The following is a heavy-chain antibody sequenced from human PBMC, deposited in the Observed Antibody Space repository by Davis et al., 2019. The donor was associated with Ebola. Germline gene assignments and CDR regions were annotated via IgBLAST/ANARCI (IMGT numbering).Heavy chain of an antibody. D-gene: IGHD2-2*01. CDR2: IKQDGSEK. CDR3: AKGGYQLLLVYIDY. V-gene: IGHV3-7*03. CDR1: GFTFSSYW. Sequence: PGGSLRLSCAASGFTFSSYWMSWVRQAPGKGLEWVANIKQDGSEKYYVDSVKGRFTISRDNAKNSLCLQMNSLRAEDTALYYCAKGGYQLLLVYIDYWGQGTLVTVSS. J-gene: IGHJ4*02.